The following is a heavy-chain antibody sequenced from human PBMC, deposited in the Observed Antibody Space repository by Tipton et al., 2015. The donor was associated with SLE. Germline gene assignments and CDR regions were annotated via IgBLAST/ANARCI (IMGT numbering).Heavy chain of an antibody. CDR1: GYSISSGYY. D-gene: IGHD6-13*01. V-gene: IGHV4-38-2*01. CDR2: IYHSGST. CDR3: ARGGIADPFDY. Sequence: TLSLTCAVSGYSISSGYYWGWIRQPPGKGVEWIGSIYHSGSTYYNPSLKSRVTISVDTSKNQFSLKLSSVTAADTAVYYCARGGIADPFDYWGQGTLVTVSS. J-gene: IGHJ4*02.